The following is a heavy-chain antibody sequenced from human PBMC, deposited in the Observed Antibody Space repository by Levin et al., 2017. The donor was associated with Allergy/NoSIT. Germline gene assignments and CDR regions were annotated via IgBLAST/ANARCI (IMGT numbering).Heavy chain of an antibody. CDR2: IWYDGSNK. J-gene: IGHJ4*02. Sequence: GESLKISCAASGFTFSSYGMHWVRQAPGKGLEWVAVIWYDGSNKYYADSVKGRFTISRDNSKNTLYLQMNSLRAEDTAVYYCARSRPYDYGDYWGQGTLVTVSS. CDR1: GFTFSSYG. CDR3: ARSRPYDYGDY. V-gene: IGHV3-33*01. D-gene: IGHD6-6*01.